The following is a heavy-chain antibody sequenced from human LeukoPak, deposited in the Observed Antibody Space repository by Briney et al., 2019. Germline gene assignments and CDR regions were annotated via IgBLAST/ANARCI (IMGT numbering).Heavy chain of an antibody. V-gene: IGHV3-30*18. CDR1: GFTFSSYG. CDR3: AKVATGMAENI. D-gene: IGHD5-18*01. CDR2: ISYDGSNK. J-gene: IGHJ3*02. Sequence: GRSLRLSCAASGFTFSSYGMHWVRQAPGKGLEWVAVISYDGSNKYYADSVKGRFTISRDNSKNTLYLQMNSLRAEDTAVYYCAKVATGMAENIWGQGTMVTVSS.